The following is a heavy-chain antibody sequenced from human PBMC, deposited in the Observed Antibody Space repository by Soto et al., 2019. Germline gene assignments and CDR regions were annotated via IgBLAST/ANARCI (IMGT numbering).Heavy chain of an antibody. J-gene: IGHJ6*02. CDR2: IYYSGST. Sequence: PSETLSLTCTVSGGSISSGDYYWSWIRQPPGKGLEWIGYIYYSGSTYYNPSLKSRVTISVDTSKNQFSLKLSSVTAADTAVYYCARDNAVAATLGGMDVWGQGTTVTVSS. V-gene: IGHV4-30-4*01. D-gene: IGHD2-15*01. CDR3: ARDNAVAATLGGMDV. CDR1: GGSISSGDYY.